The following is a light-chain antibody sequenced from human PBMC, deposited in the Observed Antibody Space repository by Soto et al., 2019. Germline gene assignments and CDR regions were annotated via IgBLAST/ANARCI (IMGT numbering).Light chain of an antibody. CDR1: QSISSW. J-gene: IGKJ1*01. V-gene: IGKV1-5*03. CDR2: KAS. Sequence: DLQMTQSPSTLSASVGDRVNITCRASQSISSWLAWYQQKPGKAPKLLIYKASSLESGVPSRFSGSGSGTEFTLTISSLQPDDFATYYCQQYNSSPWTFGQGTKVEIK. CDR3: QQYNSSPWT.